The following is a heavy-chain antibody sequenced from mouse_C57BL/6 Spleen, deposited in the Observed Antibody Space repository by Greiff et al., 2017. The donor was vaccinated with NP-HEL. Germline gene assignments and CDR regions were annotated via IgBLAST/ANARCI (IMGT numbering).Heavy chain of an antibody. D-gene: IGHD2-3*01. J-gene: IGHJ4*01. CDR3: ARSYDGYFVNAMDY. Sequence: VQVVESGPGLVAPSQSLSITCTVSGFSLTSYGVDWVRQSPGKGLEWLGVIWGVGSTNYNSALKSRLSISKDNSKSQVFLKMNSLQTDDTAMYYCARSYDGYFVNAMDYWGQGTSVTVSS. CDR1: GFSLTSYG. V-gene: IGHV2-6*01. CDR2: IWGVGST.